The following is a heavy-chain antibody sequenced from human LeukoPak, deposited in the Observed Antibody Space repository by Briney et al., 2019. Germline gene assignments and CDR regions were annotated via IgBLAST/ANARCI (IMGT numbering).Heavy chain of an antibody. V-gene: IGHV3-23*01. CDR2: ITRGGGST. D-gene: IGHD2-2*01. CDR3: AKDHPDCRGTSCLLFDC. CDR1: GFTFSSYA. Sequence: PGGSLRLSCAASGFTFSSYAMSWVRQAPGKGLEWVSTITRGGGSTYYADSVKGRFTTSRDNSKNTLHLQMNSLRAEDTAIYYCAKDHPDCRGTSCLLFDCWGQGTLVTVSS. J-gene: IGHJ4*02.